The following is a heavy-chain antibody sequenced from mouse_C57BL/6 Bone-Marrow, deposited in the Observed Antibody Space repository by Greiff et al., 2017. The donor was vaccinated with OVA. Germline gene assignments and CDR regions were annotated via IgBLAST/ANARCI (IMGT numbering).Heavy chain of an antibody. CDR1: GYTFTSYG. CDR3: ALWFYFDD. D-gene: IGHD2-2*01. J-gene: IGHJ2*01. CDR2: IYPRSGNT. V-gene: IGHV1-81*01. Sequence: QVQLQQSGAELARPGASVKLSCKASGYTFTSYGISWVKQRTGQGLEWIGEIYPRSGNTYYNEKFKGKATLTADKSSSTAYMELRSLTSEDSAVYFCALWFYFDDWGQGTTLTVSS.